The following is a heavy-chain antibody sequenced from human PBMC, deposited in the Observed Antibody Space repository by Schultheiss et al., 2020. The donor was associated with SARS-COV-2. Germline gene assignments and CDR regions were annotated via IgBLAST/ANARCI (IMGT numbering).Heavy chain of an antibody. D-gene: IGHD3-10*01. Sequence: GGSLRLSCSASGFTFSSYAMHWVRQAPGKGLEYVSAISSNGGSTYYADSVKGRFTISRDNSKNTLYLQMSSLRAEDTAVYYCVKDYYGSGSYYSRGPGLVYYYGMDVWGQGTTVTVSS. V-gene: IGHV3-64D*06. CDR3: VKDYYGSGSYYSRGPGLVYYYGMDV. J-gene: IGHJ6*02. CDR1: GFTFSSYA. CDR2: ISSNGGST.